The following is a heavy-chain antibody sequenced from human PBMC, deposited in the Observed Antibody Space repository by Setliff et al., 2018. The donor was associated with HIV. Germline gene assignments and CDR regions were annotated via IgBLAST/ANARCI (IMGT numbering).Heavy chain of an antibody. CDR1: GFTFSSYS. V-gene: IGHV3-21*01. D-gene: IGHD6-13*01. CDR3: ERSRAAGFDY. J-gene: IGHJ4*02. Sequence: GGSLRLSCAASGFTFSSYSMNWVRQAPGKGLEWVSSISSGSSYIYSAESVKGRFTISRDNAKNSLYLQMNSLRAEDTAVYYCERSRAAGFDYWGQGTLVTVSS. CDR2: ISSGSSYI.